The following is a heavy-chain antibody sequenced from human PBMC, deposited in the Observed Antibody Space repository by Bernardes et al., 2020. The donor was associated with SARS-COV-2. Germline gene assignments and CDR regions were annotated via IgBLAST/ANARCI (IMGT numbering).Heavy chain of an antibody. CDR1: SGSFSGYY. CDR3: ARDALDYYDRSGEGSWFDP. CDR2: INDSGST. D-gene: IGHD3-22*01. V-gene: IGHV4-34*01. Sequence: SETLSLTRAVYSGSFSGYYWSWIRQTPGKGLEWIGEINDSGSTKYNPALKSRVTISVDTSKNQFSLRLSSVTAADTAVYFCARDALDYYDRSGEGSWFDPWGQGT. J-gene: IGHJ5*02.